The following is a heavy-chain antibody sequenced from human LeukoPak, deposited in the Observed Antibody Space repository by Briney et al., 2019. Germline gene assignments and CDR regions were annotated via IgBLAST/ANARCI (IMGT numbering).Heavy chain of an antibody. CDR1: GGSISSYY. D-gene: IGHD5-12*01. V-gene: IGHV4-4*07. CDR3: ARDLGFKGGYAYNWFDP. Sequence: SETLSLTCTVSGGSISSYYWSWIRQPAGKGLEWIGRIYTSGSTNYNPSLKSRVTMSVDTSKNQFSLKLSSVTAADTAVYYCARDLGFKGGYAYNWFDPWGQGTLVTVSS. J-gene: IGHJ5*02. CDR2: IYTSGST.